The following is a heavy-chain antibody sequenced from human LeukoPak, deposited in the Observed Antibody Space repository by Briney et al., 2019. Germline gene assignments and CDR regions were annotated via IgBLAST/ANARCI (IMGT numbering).Heavy chain of an antibody. CDR2: INHSGST. Sequence: PSETLSLTCTVSGGSISNYHWSWIRQPPGKGLEWIGEINHSGSTNYNPSLKSRVTISVDTSKNQLSLKLSSVTAADTAVYYCARGRRILWFGEFHPLSTTWFDPWGQGTLVTVSS. J-gene: IGHJ5*02. CDR1: GGSISNYH. D-gene: IGHD3-10*01. V-gene: IGHV4-34*01. CDR3: ARGRRILWFGEFHPLSTTWFDP.